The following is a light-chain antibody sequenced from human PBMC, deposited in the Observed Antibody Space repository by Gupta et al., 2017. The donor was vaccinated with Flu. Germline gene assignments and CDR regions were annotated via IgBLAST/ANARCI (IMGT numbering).Light chain of an antibody. CDR2: GAS. CDR1: QSGSSNY. CDR3: QQYGSSRWT. V-gene: IGKV3-20*01. J-gene: IGKJ1*01. Sequence: GTLSLSPGERATLSCRASQSGSSNYLAWYQQKPGQAPRLLIYGASSRATGTPDRFSGSGSGTDFTLTISRLEPEDFAVYYCQQYGSSRWTFGQGTKVEIK.